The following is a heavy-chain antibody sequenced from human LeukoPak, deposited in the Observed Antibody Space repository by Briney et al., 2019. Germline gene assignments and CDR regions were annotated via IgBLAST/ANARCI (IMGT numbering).Heavy chain of an antibody. CDR1: GGSISSYY. J-gene: IGHJ6*03. CDR2: IYYSGST. D-gene: IGHD2-2*01. CDR3: ARAIVVVPAALEHYYYYMDV. Sequence: SETLSLTCTVSGGSISSYYWSWIRQPPGKGLEWIGYIYYSGSTNYNPSLKSRVTISVDTSKNQFSLKLSSVTAADTAVYYCARAIVVVPAALEHYYYYMDVWGKGTTVTVSS. V-gene: IGHV4-59*08.